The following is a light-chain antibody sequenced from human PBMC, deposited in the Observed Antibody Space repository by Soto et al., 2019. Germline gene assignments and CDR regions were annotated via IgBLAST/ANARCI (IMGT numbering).Light chain of an antibody. CDR3: QQYNSYSYT. V-gene: IGKV1-5*03. Sequence: DIQMTQSPSTLSASVGDRVTITCRASQTISSWLAWYQQKPGKAPNLLIYRASRLETGVSSRFSGSGSGTEFSLTISSLQPDDVATYDCQQYNSYSYTFGQGTKLEIK. J-gene: IGKJ2*01. CDR2: RAS. CDR1: QTISSW.